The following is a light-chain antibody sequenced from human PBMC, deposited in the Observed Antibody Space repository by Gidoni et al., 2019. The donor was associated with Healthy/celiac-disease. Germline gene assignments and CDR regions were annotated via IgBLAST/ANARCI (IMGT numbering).Light chain of an antibody. V-gene: IGKV1-39*01. Sequence: IQMTQSPSSLSASVGDRVTIPCRASQRLSSYLNWYQQKPGKAPKLLIYAASSWQSGVPSRFSGSGSGTDFTLTISSLQPEDFATYYCQQSYSTPYTFGQGTKLEIK. CDR2: AAS. CDR3: QQSYSTPYT. CDR1: QRLSSY. J-gene: IGKJ2*01.